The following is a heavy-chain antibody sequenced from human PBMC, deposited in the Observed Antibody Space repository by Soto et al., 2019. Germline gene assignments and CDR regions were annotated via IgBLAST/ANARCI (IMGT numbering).Heavy chain of an antibody. J-gene: IGHJ4*02. CDR3: AKENLHYYGSGSYYKPGKSNYFDY. CDR1: GGSISSGGYY. D-gene: IGHD3-10*01. CDR2: ISGSGGST. V-gene: IGHV3-23*01. Sequence: PSETLSLTCTVPGGSISSGGYYWSWIRQHPGKGLEWVSAISGSGGSTYYADSVKGRFTISRDNSKNTLYLQMNSLRAEDTAVYYCAKENLHYYGSGSYYKPGKSNYFDYWGQGTLVTVSS.